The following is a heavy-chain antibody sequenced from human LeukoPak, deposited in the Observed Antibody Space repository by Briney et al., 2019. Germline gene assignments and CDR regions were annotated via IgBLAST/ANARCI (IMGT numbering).Heavy chain of an antibody. CDR3: VRDGSDYYDSSSLIFFDC. V-gene: IGHV3-48*03. D-gene: IGHD3-22*01. Sequence: GGSLRLSCAASGFTFSSYEMNWVRQAPGKGLEWVSYISSSGSTIYYADSLKGRFTISRDNAKNSLYLQMNSLRAEDTALYYCVRDGSDYYDSSSLIFFDCWGQGTLVTVSS. CDR1: GFTFSSYE. CDR2: ISSSGSTI. J-gene: IGHJ4*02.